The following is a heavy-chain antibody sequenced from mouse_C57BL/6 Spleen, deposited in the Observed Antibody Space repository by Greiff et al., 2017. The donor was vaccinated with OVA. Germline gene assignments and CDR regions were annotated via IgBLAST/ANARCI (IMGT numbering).Heavy chain of an antibody. CDR2: IDPGNGDT. CDR3: TTYGSRGDYYAMDY. J-gene: IGHJ4*01. V-gene: IGHV14-4*01. Sequence: VQLQQSGAELVRPGASVKLSCTASGFNIKDDYMHWVKQRPEQGLEWIGWIDPGNGDTEYASKFQGKATITADTSSNTAYLQLSSLTSEDTAVYSFTTYGSRGDYYAMDYWGQGTSVTVSS. D-gene: IGHD1-1*01. CDR1: GFNIKDDY.